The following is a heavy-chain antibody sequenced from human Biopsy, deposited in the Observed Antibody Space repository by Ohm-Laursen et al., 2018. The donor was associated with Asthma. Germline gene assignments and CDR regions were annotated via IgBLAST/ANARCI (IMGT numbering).Heavy chain of an antibody. Sequence: SLRLSCAASGFVFSQCGMHWVRQAPGKGLEWVAVIWYDGGKKDYADSVKGRFSISRDNSKNTLYLQMNSLRGEDTAVYYCVREGDCSGGSCHSPYYDGMDVWGQGTTVTVSS. D-gene: IGHD2-15*01. CDR2: IWYDGGKK. J-gene: IGHJ6*02. V-gene: IGHV3-33*08. CDR1: GFVFSQCG. CDR3: VREGDCSGGSCHSPYYDGMDV.